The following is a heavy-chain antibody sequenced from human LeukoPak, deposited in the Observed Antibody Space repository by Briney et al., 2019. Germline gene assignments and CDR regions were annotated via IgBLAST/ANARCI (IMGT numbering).Heavy chain of an antibody. Sequence: GGSLRLSCAASGFTFSSYWMSWVRQAPGKGLEWVSVIYSGGSTYYADSVKGRFTISRDNSKNTLYLQMNSLRAEDTAVYYCAREHNYYFDYWGQGTLVTVSS. CDR1: GFTFSSYW. CDR3: AREHNYYFDY. CDR2: IYSGGST. V-gene: IGHV3-66*01. D-gene: IGHD1-1*01. J-gene: IGHJ4*02.